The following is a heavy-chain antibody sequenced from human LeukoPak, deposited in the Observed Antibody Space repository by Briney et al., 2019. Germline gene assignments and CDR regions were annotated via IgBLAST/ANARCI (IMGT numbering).Heavy chain of an antibody. D-gene: IGHD5-24*01. CDR2: IYSGGST. V-gene: IGHV3-66*01. Sequence: GGSLRLSCAASGFTVSSNYMSWVRQAPGKGLEWVSVIYSGGSTYYADSVKGRFTISRDNSKNTLYLQMNSLRAEDTAVYYCASSYLGDGYNWGYWGQGTLVTVSS. CDR1: GFTVSSNY. CDR3: ASSYLGDGYNWGY. J-gene: IGHJ4*02.